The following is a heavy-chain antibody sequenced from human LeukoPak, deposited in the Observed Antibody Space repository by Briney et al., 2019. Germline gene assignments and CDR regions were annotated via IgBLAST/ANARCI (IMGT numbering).Heavy chain of an antibody. D-gene: IGHD1-26*01. CDR2: IYTSGST. CDR3: ARDQGWELPNWFDP. Sequence: SETLSLTCTVSGGSISSYYWSWIRQPAGKGLKWIGRIYTSGSTNYNPSLKSRVTMSVDTSKNQFSLKLSSVTAADTAVYYCARDQGWELPNWFDPWGQGTLVTVSS. J-gene: IGHJ5*02. CDR1: GGSISSYY. V-gene: IGHV4-4*07.